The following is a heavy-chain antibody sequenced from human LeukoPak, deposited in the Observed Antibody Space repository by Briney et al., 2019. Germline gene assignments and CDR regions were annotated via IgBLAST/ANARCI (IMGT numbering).Heavy chain of an antibody. CDR3: ARLTRLSTSPDRYYLVY. J-gene: IGHJ4*02. Sequence: SETLSLTCTVSGDSVSSYYWSWIRQAPGKGLEWIGYIYTSGGTKYVPSLKGRVTISIDTSKNQFSLKLSSVTAADSAVYYCARLTRLSTSPDRYYLVYWGQGTLVTVSS. CDR2: IYTSGGT. D-gene: IGHD6-6*01. V-gene: IGHV4-4*09. CDR1: GDSVSSYY.